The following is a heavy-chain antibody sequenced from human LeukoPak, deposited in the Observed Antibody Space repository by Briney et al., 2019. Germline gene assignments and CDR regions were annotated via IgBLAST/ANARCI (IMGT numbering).Heavy chain of an antibody. J-gene: IGHJ5*02. Sequence: ASVKVSCKASGYTFTGYYMHWVRQVPGQGLEWMGWINPNSGGTNYAQKFQGRVTMTRDTSISTAYMELSRLRSDDTAVYYCARGRYNWNRNWFDPWGQGTLVTVSS. D-gene: IGHD1-20*01. CDR1: GYTFTGYY. CDR2: INPNSGGT. CDR3: ARGRYNWNRNWFDP. V-gene: IGHV1-2*02.